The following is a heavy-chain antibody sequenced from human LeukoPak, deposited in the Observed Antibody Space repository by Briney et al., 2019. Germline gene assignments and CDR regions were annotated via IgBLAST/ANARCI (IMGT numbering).Heavy chain of an antibody. J-gene: IGHJ4*02. CDR1: GGSISSYY. D-gene: IGHD5-12*01. CDR2: IDYSRST. Sequence: PSETLSLTCTVSGGSISSYYWSWIRQSPGKGLEWVGYIDYSRSTNYNPSLKSRVTISVDTSKNQFSLKLSSVTAADTAVYYCARMGLRHFDYWGQGTLVTVSS. CDR3: ARMGLRHFDY. V-gene: IGHV4-59*08.